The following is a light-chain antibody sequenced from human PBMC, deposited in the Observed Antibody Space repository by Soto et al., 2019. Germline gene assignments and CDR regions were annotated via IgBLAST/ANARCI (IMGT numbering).Light chain of an antibody. CDR3: QEYSSYWT. J-gene: IGKJ1*01. CDR2: DAS. CDR1: QSINSR. Sequence: DIQMTQSPSALSASAGDRVTITCRASQSINSRLAWYQQKPGKAPKLLIYDASNLESGVPSRFSGSGSGTEFTLIISSLQSDDFATYYCQEYSSYWTFGQGTKVAIK. V-gene: IGKV1-5*01.